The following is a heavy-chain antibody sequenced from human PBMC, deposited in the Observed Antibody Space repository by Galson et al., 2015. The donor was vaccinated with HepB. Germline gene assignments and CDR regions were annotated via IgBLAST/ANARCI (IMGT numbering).Heavy chain of an antibody. CDR1: GYTFTSYG. V-gene: IGHV1-18*04. CDR2: ISAYNGNT. CDR3: ARDLPLLRAVVVVAATPYNWFDP. J-gene: IGHJ5*02. D-gene: IGHD2-15*01. Sequence: SVKVSCKASGYTFTSYGISWVRQAPGQGLEWMGWISAYNGNTNYAQKLQGRVTMTTDTSTSTAYMELRSLRSDDTAVYYCARDLPLLRAVVVVAATPYNWFDPWGQGTLVAVSS.